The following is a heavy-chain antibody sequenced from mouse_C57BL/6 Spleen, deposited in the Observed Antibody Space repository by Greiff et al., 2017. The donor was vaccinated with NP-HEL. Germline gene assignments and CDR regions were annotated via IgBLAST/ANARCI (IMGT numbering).Heavy chain of an antibody. CDR2: ISAGGSYT. V-gene: IGHV5-4*01. CDR1: GFTFSSYA. CDR3: ARERTTVVSYYFDY. Sequence: EVKVVESGGGLVKPGGSLKLSCAASGFTFSSYAMSWVRQTPEKRLEWVATISAGGSYTYYPDNVKGRFTISRDNAKNNLYLQMSHLKADDTAMYYCARERTTVVSYYFDYWGQGTTLTVSS. J-gene: IGHJ2*01. D-gene: IGHD1-1*01.